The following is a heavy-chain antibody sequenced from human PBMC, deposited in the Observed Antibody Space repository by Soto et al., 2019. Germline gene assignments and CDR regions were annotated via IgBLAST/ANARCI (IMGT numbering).Heavy chain of an antibody. J-gene: IGHJ6*02. D-gene: IGHD3-10*01. CDR1: GFTFSSYC. Sequence: GGSLILSCAASGFTFSSYCMHWVRQAPGKGLEWVAVISYDGSNKYYADSVKGRFTISRDNSKNTLYLQMNSLRAEDTAVYHCAKGDDGGVINGDYYGMDVWGQGTTVTVSS. CDR3: AKGDDGGVINGDYYGMDV. V-gene: IGHV3-30*18. CDR2: ISYDGSNK.